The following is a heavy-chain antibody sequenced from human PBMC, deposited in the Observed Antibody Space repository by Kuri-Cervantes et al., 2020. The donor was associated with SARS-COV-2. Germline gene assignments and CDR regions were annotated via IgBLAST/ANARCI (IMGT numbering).Heavy chain of an antibody. V-gene: IGHV3-30-3*01. D-gene: IGHD2/OR15-2a*01. Sequence: GESLKISCAASGFTFSSYAMHWVRQAPGKGLEWVAVISYDGSNKYYADSVKGRFTISRDNSKNTLYLQMNSLRAEDTAVYYCAREGTHLSSYYYMDVWGKGTTVTVSS. CDR1: GFTFSSYA. CDR2: ISYDGSNK. CDR3: AREGTHLSSYYYMDV. J-gene: IGHJ6*03.